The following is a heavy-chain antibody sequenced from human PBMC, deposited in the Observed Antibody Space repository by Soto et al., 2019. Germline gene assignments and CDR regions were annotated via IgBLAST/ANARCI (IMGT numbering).Heavy chain of an antibody. CDR1: GGSISSGDYY. D-gene: IGHD2-15*01. V-gene: IGHV4-30-4*01. J-gene: IGHJ4*02. CDR3: ARASAYTATDFDY. CDR2: IFYSGNT. Sequence: QVQLQESGPGLVKPSQTLSLTCTVSGGSISSGDYYWCWIRQPPGKGLEWIGSIFYSGNTHYNPARRSRLTISVDTSKNQFSLKLSSVTAADTAVYYCARASAYTATDFDYWGQGTLVTVSS.